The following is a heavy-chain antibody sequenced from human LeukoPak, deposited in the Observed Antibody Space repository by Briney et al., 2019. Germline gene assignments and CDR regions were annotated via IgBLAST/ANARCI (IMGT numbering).Heavy chain of an antibody. CDR2: INWNGGST. J-gene: IGHJ4*02. V-gene: IGHV3-20*04. D-gene: IGHD5-24*01. Sequence: GGSLRLSCAASGFTFDDYGMSWVRQAPGKGLEWVSRINWNGGSTGYADSVKGRFTISRDNSKNTLYLQMNSLRAEDTAVYYCAKHLDGYNDYWGQGTLVTVSS. CDR1: GFTFDDYG. CDR3: AKHLDGYNDY.